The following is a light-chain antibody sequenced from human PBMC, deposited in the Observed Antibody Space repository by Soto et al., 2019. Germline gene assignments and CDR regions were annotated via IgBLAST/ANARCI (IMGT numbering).Light chain of an antibody. CDR3: SSYTSSSTYV. V-gene: IGLV2-14*03. Sequence: QSALTQPASVPGSPGQSITISCTGTSSDVGAYNYVSWNQQHPGKAPKLMIYDVSNRPSGVSNRFSGSKSGNTASLTISGLQAEDEADYYCSSYTSSSTYVFGSGTKLTVL. CDR1: SSDVGAYNY. J-gene: IGLJ1*01. CDR2: DVS.